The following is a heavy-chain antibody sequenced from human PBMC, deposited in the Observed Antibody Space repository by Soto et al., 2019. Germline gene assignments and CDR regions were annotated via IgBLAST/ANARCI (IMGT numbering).Heavy chain of an antibody. Sequence: ASVKVSFKASGYTFTGYYMHWVRQAPGQGLEWMGWINPNSGGTNYAQKFQGRVTMTRDTSISTAYMELSRLRSDDTAVYYCARARALRFLEWPPAGSFSGMDVWGQGTTVTVSS. CDR1: GYTFTGYY. J-gene: IGHJ6*02. CDR2: INPNSGGT. V-gene: IGHV1-2*02. CDR3: ARARALRFLEWPPAGSFSGMDV. D-gene: IGHD3-3*01.